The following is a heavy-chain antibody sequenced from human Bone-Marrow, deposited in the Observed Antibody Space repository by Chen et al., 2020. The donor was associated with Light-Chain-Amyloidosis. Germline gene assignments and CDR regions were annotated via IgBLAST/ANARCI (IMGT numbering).Heavy chain of an antibody. J-gene: IGHJ4*02. V-gene: IGHV1-46*04. Sequence: QVQLVQSGAEVKKPGASVKISCKASGYIFTKYYMHWVRQAPGEGFEWMGIINPISGSASYAEKLEGRVTMTRDTSTSTFYMELSSLKSEDTAVYYCARMMTTVTTIDYWGQGALVTVSS. CDR2: INPISGSA. CDR1: GYIFTKYY. D-gene: IGHD4-17*01. CDR3: ARMMTTVTTIDY.